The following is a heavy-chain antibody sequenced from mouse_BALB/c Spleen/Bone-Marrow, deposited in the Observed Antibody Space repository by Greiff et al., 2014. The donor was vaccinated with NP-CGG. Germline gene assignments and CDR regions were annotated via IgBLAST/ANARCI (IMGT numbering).Heavy chain of an antibody. CDR1: GFTFSRYG. J-gene: IGHJ4*01. V-gene: IGHV5-6*01. CDR2: ISSGGSYT. CDR3: ARQYGNLGVMDY. D-gene: IGHD2-1*01. Sequence: EVQLVESGGDLVKPGGSLKLSCAASGFTFSRYGMSWARQTPDKRLEWVANISSGGSYTYYPDSVKGRFTISRDNAKNTLYLHMSSLKSEDTAMYYCARQYGNLGVMDYWGQGTSVTVSS.